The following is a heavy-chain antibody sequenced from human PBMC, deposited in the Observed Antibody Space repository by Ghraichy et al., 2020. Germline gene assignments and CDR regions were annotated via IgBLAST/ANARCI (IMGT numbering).Heavy chain of an antibody. CDR1: GFTFSSYW. CDR3: ARAVAGRVLDY. D-gene: IGHD6-19*01. CDR2: INSDGSST. V-gene: IGHV3-74*01. Sequence: GALRLSCAASGFTFSSYWMHWVRQAPGKGLVWVSRINSDGSSTSYADSVKGRFTISRDNAKNTLYLQMNSLRAEDTAVYYCARAVAGRVLDYWGQGTLVTVSS. J-gene: IGHJ4*02.